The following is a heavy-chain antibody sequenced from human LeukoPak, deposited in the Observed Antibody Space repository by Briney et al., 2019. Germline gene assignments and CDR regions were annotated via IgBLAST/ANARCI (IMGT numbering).Heavy chain of an antibody. CDR3: ARAPSSGWYQPRGY. J-gene: IGHJ4*02. Sequence: GGSLRLSCAASGFTFRTYSMNWVRQAPGKGLEWVSSITSSSSYIYYADSVKGRFTISRDNAKNSLYLQMNSLRAEDTAVYYCARAPSSGWYQPRGYWGQGTLVTVSS. CDR2: ITSSSSYI. D-gene: IGHD6-19*01. CDR1: GFTFRTYS. V-gene: IGHV3-21*01.